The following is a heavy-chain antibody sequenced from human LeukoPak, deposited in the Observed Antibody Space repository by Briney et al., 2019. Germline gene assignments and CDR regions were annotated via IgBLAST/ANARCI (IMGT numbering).Heavy chain of an antibody. CDR3: ARANFLSCSSSTCLFDY. Sequence: ASVKVSCKASGYTFTDYYMHWVRQAPGQGFEWMGWIYPNDGDTNYAQKFQGRVTMTRDTSISTAHMEVSRLRSDDTAVYYCARANFLSCSSSTCLFDYWGQGTLVTVSS. CDR1: GYTFTDYY. J-gene: IGHJ4*02. CDR2: IYPNDGDT. V-gene: IGHV1-2*02. D-gene: IGHD2-2*01.